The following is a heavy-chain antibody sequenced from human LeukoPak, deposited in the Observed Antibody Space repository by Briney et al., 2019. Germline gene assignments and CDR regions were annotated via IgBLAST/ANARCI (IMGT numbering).Heavy chain of an antibody. J-gene: IGHJ4*02. V-gene: IGHV3-23*01. Sequence: WGSLRLSCAASGFTFSNYGMSWVRQAPGKGLEWVSAISGGGVSTYSADSVKGRFTISRDNSKNTLYLQMNSLRAEDTAVYYCSKWKAIVLVPPPRSPIDYWGQGTLVTVSS. CDR3: SKWKAIVLVPPPRSPIDY. CDR2: ISGGGVST. D-gene: IGHD2-2*01. CDR1: GFTFSNYG.